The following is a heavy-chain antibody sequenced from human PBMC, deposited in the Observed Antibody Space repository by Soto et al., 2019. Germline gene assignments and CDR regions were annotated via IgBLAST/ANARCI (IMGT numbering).Heavy chain of an antibody. CDR2: IYYSGGT. J-gene: IGHJ3*02. CDR1: GGSISSYY. D-gene: IGHD3-22*01. V-gene: IGHV4-59*01. CDR3: AREPHYYYDSSGYHLNAFDI. Sequence: SETLSLTCTVSGGSISSYYWSWIRQPPGKGLEWIGYIYYSGGTNYNPSLKSRVTISVDTSKNQFSLKLSSVTAADTAVYYCAREPHYYYDSSGYHLNAFDIRGQGTMVTVSS.